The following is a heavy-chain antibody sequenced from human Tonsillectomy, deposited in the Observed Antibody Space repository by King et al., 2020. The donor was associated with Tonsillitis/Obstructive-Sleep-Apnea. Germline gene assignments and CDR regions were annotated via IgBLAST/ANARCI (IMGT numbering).Heavy chain of an antibody. CDR3: AREHDDGDYGAFDI. CDR2: IYYSWSP. Sequence: VQLQESGPGLVKPSETLSLTCTVSGGSISSYYWSWIRQPPGKGLEWIGYIYYSWSPKYNPSLKSRVTISVDTTKNQFPLKLSSVTPADPAVYYCAREHDDGDYGAFDIWGQGTMVTVSS. CDR1: GGSISSYY. D-gene: IGHD4-17*01. J-gene: IGHJ3*02. V-gene: IGHV4-59*01.